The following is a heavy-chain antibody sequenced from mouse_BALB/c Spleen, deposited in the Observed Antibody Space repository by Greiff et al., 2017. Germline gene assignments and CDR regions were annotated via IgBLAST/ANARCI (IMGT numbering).Heavy chain of an antibody. D-gene: IGHD2-14*01. CDR3: ASGYRYDYAMDY. CDR2: IYPGDGDT. CDR1: GYAFSSYW. V-gene: IGHV1-80*01. J-gene: IGHJ4*01. Sequence: QVQLQQSGAELVRPGSSVKISCKASGYAFSSYWLNWVKQRPGQGLEWIGQIYPGDGDTNYNGKFKGKATLTADKSSSTAYMQLSSLTSEDSAVYFCASGYRYDYAMDYWGQGTSVTVSS.